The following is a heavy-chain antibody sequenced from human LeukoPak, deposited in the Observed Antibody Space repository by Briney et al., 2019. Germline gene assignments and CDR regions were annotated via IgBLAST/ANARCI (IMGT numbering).Heavy chain of an antibody. D-gene: IGHD6-25*01. CDR3: ARGLAADGMDV. Sequence: TSSETLSLTCAVYGGSFSGYYWSWIRQPPGKRLQWIGEITHSGNTNYNPSLKNRVTISLDTSKNQFSLKLSSVTAADTTVYYCARGLAADGMDVWGQGTTVTVSS. CDR1: GGSFSGYY. CDR2: ITHSGNT. J-gene: IGHJ6*02. V-gene: IGHV4-34*01.